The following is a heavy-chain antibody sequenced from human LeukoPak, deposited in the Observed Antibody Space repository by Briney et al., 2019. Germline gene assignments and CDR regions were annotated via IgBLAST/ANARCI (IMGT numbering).Heavy chain of an antibody. Sequence: SETLSLTCAVYGGSFSGYYWSWIRQPPGKGLEWIGEINHSGSTNYNPSLKSRVTISVDTSKNQFSLKLSSVTAADTAVYYCARRGYSSGWYAYWGQGILVTVSS. J-gene: IGHJ4*02. CDR2: INHSGST. CDR3: ARRGYSSGWYAY. V-gene: IGHV4-34*01. D-gene: IGHD6-19*01. CDR1: GGSFSGYY.